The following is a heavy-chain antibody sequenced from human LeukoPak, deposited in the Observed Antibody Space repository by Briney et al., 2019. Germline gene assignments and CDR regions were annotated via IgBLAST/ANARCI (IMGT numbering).Heavy chain of an antibody. CDR2: ISAYNGNT. D-gene: IGHD6-25*01. V-gene: IGHV1-18*01. Sequence: ASVKVSCKASGYTFTSYGISWVRQAPGQGLEWMGWISAYNGNTNYAQKLQGRVTMTTDTSTSTAYMELRSLRSDDTAVYYCAREVGPYSSGWPVDYWGQGTLVTVSS. CDR1: GYTFTSYG. CDR3: AREVGPYSSGWPVDY. J-gene: IGHJ4*02.